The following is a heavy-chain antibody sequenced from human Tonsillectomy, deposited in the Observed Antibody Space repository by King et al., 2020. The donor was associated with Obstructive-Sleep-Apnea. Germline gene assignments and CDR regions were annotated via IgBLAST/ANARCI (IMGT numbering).Heavy chain of an antibody. J-gene: IGHJ4*02. Sequence: QLQESGPGLVKPSETLSLTCTVSGGSISSYYLSWIRQPPGKGLEWVGYIYYSGSTNYNPSLKSRVTISVDTSKNQFSLKLSSVTAADTAVYYCARYYYDSSGYYYDYWGQGTLVTVSS. CDR1: GGSISSYY. V-gene: IGHV4-59*08. CDR3: ARYYYDSSGYYYDY. D-gene: IGHD3-22*01. CDR2: IYYSGST.